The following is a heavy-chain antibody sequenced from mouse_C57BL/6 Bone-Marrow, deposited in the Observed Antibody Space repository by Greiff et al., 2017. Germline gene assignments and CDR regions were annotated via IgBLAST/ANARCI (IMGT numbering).Heavy chain of an antibody. CDR3: ARYYYGSYFDY. D-gene: IGHD1-1*01. Sequence: QVQLQQSGAELVRPGTSVKVSCKASGYAFTNYLIEWVKQRPGQGLEWIGVINPGSGGTNYNEKFKGKATLTADKSSSTAYMQLSSLTSKDSAVYFCARYYYGSYFDYWGQGTTLTVSS. CDR2: INPGSGGT. J-gene: IGHJ2*01. V-gene: IGHV1-54*01. CDR1: GYAFTNYL.